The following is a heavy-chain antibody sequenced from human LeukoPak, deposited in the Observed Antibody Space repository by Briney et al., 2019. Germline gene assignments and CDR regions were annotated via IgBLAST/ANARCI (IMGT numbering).Heavy chain of an antibody. CDR1: GYTFTGYY. CDR3: ARGSEYSSSHY. CDR2: INPNGGGT. D-gene: IGHD6-6*01. J-gene: IGHJ4*02. V-gene: IGHV1-2*02. Sequence: ASVKVSCKASGYTFTGYYIHWVRQAPGQGLEWMGWINPNGGGTNYAQKFQGRVTMTRDTSISTTYMELSRLRSDDTAVYYCARGSEYSSSHYWGQGTLVTVSS.